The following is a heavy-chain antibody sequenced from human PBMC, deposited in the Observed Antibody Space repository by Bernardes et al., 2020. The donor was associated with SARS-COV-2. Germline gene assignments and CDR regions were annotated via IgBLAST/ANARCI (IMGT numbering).Heavy chain of an antibody. CDR1: GGSISSGSYY. V-gene: IGHV4-39*01. D-gene: IGHD6-13*01. CDR2: IYYSGTT. CDR3: ARVKQLSSDDYYYYGMDV. J-gene: IGHJ6*02. Sequence: SETLSLTCTVSGGSISSGSYYWGWIRQSPGKGLEWIGSIYYSGTTYYNPSLKSRVTISVDTSKNQFSLKLSSVTAADTAVYYCARVKQLSSDDYYYYGMDVWGQGTTVTVSS.